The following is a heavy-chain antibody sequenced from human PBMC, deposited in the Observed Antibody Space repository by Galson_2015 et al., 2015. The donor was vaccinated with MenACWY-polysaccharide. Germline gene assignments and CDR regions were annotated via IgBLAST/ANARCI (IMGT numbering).Heavy chain of an antibody. CDR1: GFTFSSYW. J-gene: IGHJ4*02. Sequence: SLRLSCAASGFTFSSYWMYWVRQAPGKGLVWVAHINRDGSSTSYADSVKGRFTISRDNAKNMLYLQMNSLRAEDTAVYYCAREPERGDGYVLDYWGQGTLVTVSS. D-gene: IGHD5-24*01. CDR3: AREPERGDGYVLDY. V-gene: IGHV3-74*01. CDR2: INRDGSST.